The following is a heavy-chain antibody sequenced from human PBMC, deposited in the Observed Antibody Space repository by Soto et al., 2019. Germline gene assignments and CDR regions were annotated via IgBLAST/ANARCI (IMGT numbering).Heavy chain of an antibody. Sequence: QVQLVQSGAEVKKPGSSVKVSCKASGGTFSSYVISWVRQAPGQGLEWMGGIIPMFGTADYAQKFQGRVTITADESTSTAYMELSSLRSEDTAVYYCAAHFHWGPYNYYYGMDVWGQGTTVTVSS. D-gene: IGHD7-27*01. CDR1: GGTFSSYV. CDR2: IIPMFGTA. J-gene: IGHJ6*02. CDR3: AAHFHWGPYNYYYGMDV. V-gene: IGHV1-69*12.